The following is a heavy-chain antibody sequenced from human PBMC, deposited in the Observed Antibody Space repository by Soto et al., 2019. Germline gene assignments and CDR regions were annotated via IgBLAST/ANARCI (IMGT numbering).Heavy chain of an antibody. D-gene: IGHD6-19*01. CDR2: ISYDGSNK. CDR1: GVTCSGHG. Sequence: PGGSLRLSWGAAGVTCSGHGIHWVRQAPGKGLEWVAVISYDGSNKYYADSVKRRFTISRDNSKNTMYLQMNSLRAEDTAVYYCAKDRSGGRPVAVAVGWFDPWGQGTLVTVSS. V-gene: IGHV3-30*18. J-gene: IGHJ5*02. CDR3: AKDRSGGRPVAVAVGWFDP.